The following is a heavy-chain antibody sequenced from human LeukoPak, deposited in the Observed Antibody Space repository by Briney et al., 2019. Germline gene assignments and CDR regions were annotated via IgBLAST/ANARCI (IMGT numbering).Heavy chain of an antibody. CDR1: GTTFRNYW. CDR2: IKEDGSDK. CDR3: HQPVTLPA. V-gene: IGHV3-7*01. D-gene: IGHD2-2*01. J-gene: IGHJ5*02. Sequence: GRSLRLSCVVSGTTFRNYWMSWVRQAPGKGLEWVAFIKEDGSDKHYVDSVKGRFTISRDNAKNSLYLQMNSLRAEDTAVYFCHQPVTLPAWGQGALVTVSP.